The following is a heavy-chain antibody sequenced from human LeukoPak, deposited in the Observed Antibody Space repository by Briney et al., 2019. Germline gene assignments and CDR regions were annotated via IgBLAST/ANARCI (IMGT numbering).Heavy chain of an antibody. J-gene: IGHJ3*02. CDR1: GLTLSSYA. CDR2: ISGSWGST. Sequence: GGSLSLSCAASGLTLSSYAMSWVPQAPGKGVEWVTAISGSWGSTYYADFVKGRFTISRDNSKNQLYLQLNSRRAEDTAVYYCAKRTRDALAIWGQGTMDTVPS. D-gene: IGHD3/OR15-3a*01. CDR3: AKRTRDALAI. V-gene: IGHV3-23*01.